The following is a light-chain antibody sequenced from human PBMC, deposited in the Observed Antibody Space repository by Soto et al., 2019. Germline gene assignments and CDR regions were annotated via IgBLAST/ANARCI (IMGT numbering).Light chain of an antibody. CDR1: QSVSSSH. CDR3: QQYDSSEYT. CDR2: GAS. Sequence: EVVLSQSPGTLSLSPGERATLSCRASQSVSSSHLAWYRQKPGQAPRLLIYGASSRAAGIPDRFSGRGSGTDFTLTISRLEPEDFAVYYCQQYDSSEYTFGQGTKVEVK. V-gene: IGKV3-20*01. J-gene: IGKJ2*01.